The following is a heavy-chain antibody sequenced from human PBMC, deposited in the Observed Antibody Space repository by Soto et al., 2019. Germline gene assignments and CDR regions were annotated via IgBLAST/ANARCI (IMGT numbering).Heavy chain of an antibody. V-gene: IGHV4-31*03. J-gene: IGHJ4*02. Sequence: PSETLSLTCTVSGASVSSSTGYYWSWIRQHPGKGLEWIGYVYYSGNSYSNPSLRSRVSISVDTSKNDFSLRLRSVAAADTAVYYCARVGGDDFGDSGGFDYWGQGTLVTVSS. D-gene: IGHD4-17*01. CDR2: VYYSGNS. CDR1: GASVSSSTGYY. CDR3: ARVGGDDFGDSGGFDY.